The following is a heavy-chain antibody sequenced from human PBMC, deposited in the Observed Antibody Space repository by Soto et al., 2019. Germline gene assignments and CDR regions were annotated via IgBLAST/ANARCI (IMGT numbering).Heavy chain of an antibody. Sequence: PSETLSLSCTVSGGSLSSGGYYWSWIRQHPGKGLEWIGYIYYSGSTYYNPSLKSRVTISVDTSKNQFSLKLSSVTAADTAVYYCARGYYGSGSYLVWFGPWGQGTLVSVSS. D-gene: IGHD3-10*01. J-gene: IGHJ5*02. CDR3: ARGYYGSGSYLVWFGP. V-gene: IGHV4-31*03. CDR1: GGSLSSGGYY. CDR2: IYYSGST.